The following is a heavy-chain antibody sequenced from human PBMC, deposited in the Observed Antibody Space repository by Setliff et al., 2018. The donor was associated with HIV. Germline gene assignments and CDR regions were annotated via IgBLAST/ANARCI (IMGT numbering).Heavy chain of an antibody. CDR2: IHSSGST. D-gene: IGHD6-19*01. CDR1: SGSVSGYY. CDR3: ARLPRIALSGTFGWFDP. V-gene: IGHV4-59*08. J-gene: IGHJ5*02. Sequence: SETLSLTCSVSSGSVSGYYWDWIRQPPGKKLEWIGYIHSSGSTIYSASLKSRVTISVDTSKGQFSLRLSSVTAADTAVYYCARLPRIALSGTFGWFDPWGQGTLVTVSS.